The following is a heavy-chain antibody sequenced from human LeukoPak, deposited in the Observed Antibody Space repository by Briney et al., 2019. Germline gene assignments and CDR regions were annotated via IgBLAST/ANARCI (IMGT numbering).Heavy chain of an antibody. Sequence: GGSLRLSCAASGFTFTAYLIHWVRQAPGKGLEWVSYISSSGSTIYYADSVKGRFTISRDNAKNSLYLQMNSLRAEDTAVYYCARDAIAVAGTGIDYWGQGTLVTVSS. CDR2: ISSSGSTI. CDR3: ARDAIAVAGTGIDY. CDR1: GFTFTAYL. V-gene: IGHV3-11*01. J-gene: IGHJ4*02. D-gene: IGHD6-19*01.